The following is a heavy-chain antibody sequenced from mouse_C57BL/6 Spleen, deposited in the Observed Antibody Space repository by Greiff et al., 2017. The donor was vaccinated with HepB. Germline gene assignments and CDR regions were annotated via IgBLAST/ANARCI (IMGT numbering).Heavy chain of an antibody. V-gene: IGHV1-72*01. Sequence: QVQLKEPGAELVKPGASVKLSCKASGYTFTSYWMHWVKQRPGRGLEWIGRIDPNSGGTKYNEKFKSKATLTVDKPSNTAYMQLSSLTSEDSAVYYCARDWDGTGYYFDYWGQGTTLTVSS. J-gene: IGHJ2*01. CDR3: ARDWDGTGYYFDY. CDR2: IDPNSGGT. CDR1: GYTFTSYW. D-gene: IGHD4-1*01.